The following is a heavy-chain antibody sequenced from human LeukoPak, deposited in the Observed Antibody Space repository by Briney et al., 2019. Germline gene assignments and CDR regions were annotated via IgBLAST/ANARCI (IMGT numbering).Heavy chain of an antibody. CDR1: GGSISSYY. CDR3: AREEFHYDSSGYYERWYFDL. D-gene: IGHD3-22*01. CDR2: IYTSGNT. Sequence: KPSETLSLTCTVSGGSISSYYWSWIRQPAGKGLEWIGRIYTSGNTTYNPSLKSRVTMSVDTSKNQFSLKLSSVTAVDAAVYYCAREEFHYDSSGYYERWYFDLWGRGTLVTVSS. J-gene: IGHJ2*01. V-gene: IGHV4-4*07.